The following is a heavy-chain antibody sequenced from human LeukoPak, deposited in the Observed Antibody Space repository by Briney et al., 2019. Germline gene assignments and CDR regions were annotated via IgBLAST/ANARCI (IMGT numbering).Heavy chain of an antibody. J-gene: IGHJ4*02. V-gene: IGHV3-53*01. CDR3: ARGQVVISEYYFDY. CDR1: GFTVSSNY. Sequence: GGSLRLSCAASGFTVSSNYMSWVRQAPGKGLEWVSVIYSGGSTYYADSVKGRFTISRDNSKNTLYLQMNSVRAEDTAVYYCARGQVVISEYYFDYWGREPWSPSPQ. D-gene: IGHD3-22*01. CDR2: IYSGGST.